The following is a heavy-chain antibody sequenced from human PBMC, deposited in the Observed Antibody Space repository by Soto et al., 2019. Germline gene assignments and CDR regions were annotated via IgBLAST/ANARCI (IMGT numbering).Heavy chain of an antibody. Sequence: EVQLLESGGGLVQPGGSLRLSCAASGFTFSSYGMTWVRQGPGKGLEWVSAVSGGGGNTYYADSVKGRFTISRDNSKNTLYLQMNSLRAEDTAVYYCAKGALTTNATLDYGGQGALVTVSS. J-gene: IGHJ4*02. V-gene: IGHV3-23*01. CDR3: AKGALTTNATLDY. D-gene: IGHD4-4*01. CDR1: GFTFSSYG. CDR2: VSGGGGNT.